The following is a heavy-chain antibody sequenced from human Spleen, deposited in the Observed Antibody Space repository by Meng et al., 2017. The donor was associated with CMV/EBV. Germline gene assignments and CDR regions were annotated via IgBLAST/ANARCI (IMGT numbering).Heavy chain of an antibody. CDR3: ARGRTGYCSSTSCHTHYGMDV. CDR2: IYHRGNT. CDR1: AYSISSDYY. D-gene: IGHD2-2*02. V-gene: IGHV4-38-2*02. J-gene: IGHJ6*02. Sequence: SETLSLTCIVSAYSISSDYYWGWIRQPPGKGLEWIGTIYHRGNTYYNPSLKSRITISVDTSRNQFSLKLSSVTAADTAVYYCARGRTGYCSSTSCHTHYGMDVWGQGTTVTVSS.